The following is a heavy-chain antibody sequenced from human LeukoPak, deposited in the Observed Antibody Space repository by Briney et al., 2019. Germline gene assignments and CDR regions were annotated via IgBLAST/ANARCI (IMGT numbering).Heavy chain of an antibody. CDR2: ISAYNGNT. CDR1: GYTFTSYG. J-gene: IGHJ6*03. Sequence: ASVKVSCKASGYTFTSYGISWVRQAPGQGLEWMGWISAYNGNTNYAQKLQGRVTMTTDTSTSTAYMELRSLRSDDTAVYYCARLYCSGGSCYEEYYYYYMDVWGKGTTVTVSS. V-gene: IGHV1-18*01. CDR3: ARLYCSGGSCYEEYYYYYMDV. D-gene: IGHD2-15*01.